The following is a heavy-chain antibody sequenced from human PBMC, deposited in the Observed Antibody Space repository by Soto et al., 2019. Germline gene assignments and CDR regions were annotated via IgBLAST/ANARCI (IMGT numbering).Heavy chain of an antibody. Sequence: SETLSLTCTVSGGSISSYYWSWIRQPAGKGLEWIGRIYTGGSTNYNPSLKSRVTMSVDTSKNRFSLKLSSVPAAGTPVYYCARDYGDYYYYGMDVWGQGTTVTVS. CDR2: IYTGGST. CDR3: ARDYGDYYYYGMDV. J-gene: IGHJ6*02. V-gene: IGHV4-4*07. D-gene: IGHD4-17*01. CDR1: GGSISSYY.